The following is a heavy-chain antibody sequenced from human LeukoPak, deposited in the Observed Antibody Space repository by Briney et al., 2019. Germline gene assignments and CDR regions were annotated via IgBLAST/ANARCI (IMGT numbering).Heavy chain of an antibody. Sequence: LSLTCTVSGGSINSYYWSWIRQPPGKGLEWVSYISSSSSTIYYADSVKGRFTISRDNAKNSLYLQMNSLRAEDTAVYYCARVDYYGSGSYAAFDIWGQGTMVTVSS. CDR2: ISSSSSTI. CDR1: GGSINSYY. D-gene: IGHD3-10*01. V-gene: IGHV3-11*04. J-gene: IGHJ3*02. CDR3: ARVDYYGSGSYAAFDI.